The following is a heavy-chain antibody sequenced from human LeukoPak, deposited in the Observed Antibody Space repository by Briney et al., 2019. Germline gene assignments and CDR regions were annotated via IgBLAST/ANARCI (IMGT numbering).Heavy chain of an antibody. CDR1: GGSISSYY. J-gene: IGHJ4*02. V-gene: IGHV4-39*07. CDR2: IYYSGST. Sequence: SETLSLTCTVSGGSISSYYWGWIRQPPGKGLEWIGSIYYSGSTYYNPSLKSRVTISVDTSKNQFSLKLSSVTAADTAVYYCARDTYYDFWSGYYLDYWGQGTLVTVSS. D-gene: IGHD3-3*01. CDR3: ARDTYYDFWSGYYLDY.